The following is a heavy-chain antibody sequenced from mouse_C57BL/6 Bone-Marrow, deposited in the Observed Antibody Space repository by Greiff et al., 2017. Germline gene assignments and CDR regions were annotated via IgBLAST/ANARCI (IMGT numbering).Heavy chain of an antibody. CDR3: ARDGSSLDWFAY. J-gene: IGHJ3*01. D-gene: IGHD1-1*01. V-gene: IGHV1-69*01. CDR1: GYTFTSYW. Sequence: LQQPGAELVMPGASVKLSCKASGYTFTSYWMHWVKQRPGQGLEWIGEIDPSDSYTNYNQKFKGKSTLTVDKSSSTAYMQLSSLTSDDSAVYYCARDGSSLDWFAYWGQGTLVTVSA. CDR2: IDPSDSYT.